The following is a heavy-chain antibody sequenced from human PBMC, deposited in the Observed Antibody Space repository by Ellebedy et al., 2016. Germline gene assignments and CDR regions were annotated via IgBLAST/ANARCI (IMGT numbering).Heavy chain of an antibody. D-gene: IGHD3-16*01. J-gene: IGHJ3*01. Sequence: GESLKISCAVSGFTFSSHWMHWVRQAPGKGLVWVSRISTDGSSTNYADSVKGRFTISRDNAKNTLYLQMNSLGAEDTAVYYCVREGIRGKLFDVWGQGTVVTVSS. CDR2: ISTDGSST. V-gene: IGHV3-74*01. CDR3: VREGIRGKLFDV. CDR1: GFTFSSHW.